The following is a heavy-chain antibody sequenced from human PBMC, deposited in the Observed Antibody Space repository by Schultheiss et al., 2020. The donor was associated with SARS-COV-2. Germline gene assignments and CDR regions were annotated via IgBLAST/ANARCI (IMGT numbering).Heavy chain of an antibody. V-gene: IGHV4-38-2*02. Sequence: SETLSLTCTVSGYSISSGYYWGWIRQPPGKGLEWIGSIYHSGSTYYNPSLKSRVTISVDTSKNQFSLKLSSVTAADTAVYYCARVGQLVRYYYGMDVWGQGTTVTVSS. CDR2: IYHSGST. CDR1: GYSISSGYY. CDR3: ARVGQLVRYYYGMDV. J-gene: IGHJ6*02. D-gene: IGHD6-6*01.